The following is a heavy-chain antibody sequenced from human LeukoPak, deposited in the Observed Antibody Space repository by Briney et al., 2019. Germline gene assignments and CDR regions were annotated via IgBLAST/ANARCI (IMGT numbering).Heavy chain of an antibody. J-gene: IGHJ5*01. CDR3: AKGNSGYYYDC. Sequence: GGSLRLSCAASGFTFSTYAMSWVRQAPGKGLEWVSAITGSGDNTYYADSVKGRFTIFRDNSKNTMYLQMNSMRADDTAEYYCAKGNSGYYYDCWGQGTLVTV. CDR1: GFTFSTYA. CDR2: ITGSGDNT. D-gene: IGHD3-22*01. V-gene: IGHV3-23*01.